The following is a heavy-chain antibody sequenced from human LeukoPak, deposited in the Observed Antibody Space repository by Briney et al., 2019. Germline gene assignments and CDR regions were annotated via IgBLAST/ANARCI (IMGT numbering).Heavy chain of an antibody. CDR1: VVSMNSYY. Sequence: SETLSLTCTVSVVSMNSYYWSWIRQPPQKGLEWVGYIYYSGSTHYNPSLNSRVTISLDTSKNQFSLKLTSVTAADTALYYCAIGRSWESFFDYWGQGTLVTVSS. V-gene: IGHV4-59*01. CDR3: AIGRSWESFFDY. J-gene: IGHJ4*02. D-gene: IGHD2-15*01. CDR2: IYYSGST.